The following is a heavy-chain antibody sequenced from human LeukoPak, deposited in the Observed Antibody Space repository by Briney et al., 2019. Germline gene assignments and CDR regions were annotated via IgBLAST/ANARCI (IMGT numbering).Heavy chain of an antibody. CDR1: GFTFTSYA. J-gene: IGHJ4*02. Sequence: GGSLRLSCAASGFTFTSYAMNWVRQAPGKGLEWVSAISGSGVSTFYADSVKGRFTISRDNSKNTLYLQMNSLRAEDTAVYYCAKDGPLEGPYYFDYWGQGTLVTVSS. V-gene: IGHV3-23*01. CDR2: ISGSGVST. D-gene: IGHD5-24*01. CDR3: AKDGPLEGPYYFDY.